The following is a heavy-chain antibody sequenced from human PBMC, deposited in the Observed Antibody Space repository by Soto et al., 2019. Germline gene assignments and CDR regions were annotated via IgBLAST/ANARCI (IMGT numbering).Heavy chain of an antibody. CDR2: ISGSGGRA. V-gene: IGHV3-23*01. CDR1: GFTFINYA. J-gene: IGHJ4*02. D-gene: IGHD3-10*01. Sequence: EVQLLESGGDLVQPGGSLRLSCAASGFTFINYAMSWVRQATGLGLEWVSSISGSGGRADYADSVRGRFTISRDKSKKTLSLQMNSLRVDDTAIYYCAKYYASGSYYHFDSWGQGTLVTVSS. CDR3: AKYYASGSYYHFDS.